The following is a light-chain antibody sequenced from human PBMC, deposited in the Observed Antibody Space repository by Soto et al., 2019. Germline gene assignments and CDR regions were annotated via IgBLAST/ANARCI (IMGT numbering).Light chain of an antibody. V-gene: IGLV1-40*01. Sequence: QSVLTQPPSVSGAPGQRVTISCTGNNSNLGAGYDVPWYQQLPGAAPKLVIFGNRTRPSGVPERFSGSKSGTSASLAITGLQAEDEADYNGQDYDDSPTAFVFGGGTKLTVL. J-gene: IGLJ3*02. CDR2: GNR. CDR3: QDYDDSPTAFV. CDR1: NSNLGAGYD.